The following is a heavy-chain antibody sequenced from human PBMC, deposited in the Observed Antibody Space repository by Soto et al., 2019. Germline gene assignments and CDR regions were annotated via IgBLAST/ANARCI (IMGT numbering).Heavy chain of an antibody. CDR2: INPSGGST. CDR3: ARDSKEIPRPSIADRPEYYYGMDV. Sequence: ASVKVSCKASGYTFTSYYMHWVRQAPGQGLEWMGIINPSGGSTSYAQKFQGRVTMTRDTSTSTVYMELSSLRSEDTAVYYCARDSKEIPRPSIADRPEYYYGMDVWGQGTTVTVSS. J-gene: IGHJ6*02. D-gene: IGHD6-6*01. V-gene: IGHV1-46*01. CDR1: GYTFTSYY.